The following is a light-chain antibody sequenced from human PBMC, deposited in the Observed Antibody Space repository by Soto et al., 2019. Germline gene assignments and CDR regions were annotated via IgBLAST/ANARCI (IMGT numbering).Light chain of an antibody. V-gene: IGLV2-8*01. CDR3: SSFAGNNNLV. Sequence: QAVVTQPPSASGSPGQSVTISCTGTSSDVGGYNYVSRYQQHPGKAPKLMISEVSKRPSGVPDRFSGSKSGNTASLTVSGLQAEDEADYYCSSFAGNNNLVFGGGTKLTVL. J-gene: IGLJ2*01. CDR2: EVS. CDR1: SSDVGGYNY.